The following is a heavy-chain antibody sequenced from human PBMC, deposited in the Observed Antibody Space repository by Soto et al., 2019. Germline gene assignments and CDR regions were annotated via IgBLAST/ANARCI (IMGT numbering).Heavy chain of an antibody. CDR1: GFTFSSYA. Sequence: LRLSCAASGFTFSSYAMSWVRQAPGKGLEWVSAISGSGGSTYYADSVKGRFTISRDNSKNTLYLQMNSLRAEDTAVYYCATGYSSSWYFLFDYWGQGTLVTVS. D-gene: IGHD6-13*01. J-gene: IGHJ4*02. V-gene: IGHV3-23*01. CDR2: ISGSGGST. CDR3: ATGYSSSWYFLFDY.